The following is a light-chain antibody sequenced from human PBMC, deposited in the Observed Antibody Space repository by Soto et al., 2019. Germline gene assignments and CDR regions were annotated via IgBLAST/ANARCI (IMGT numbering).Light chain of an antibody. Sequence: DIQMTQSPSTLSGSVGDRVTVTCRASQTISSWLAWYHQKPGKAPTRLIYAASSLQSGVPSRFSGSGSGTDFTLTISSLQPEDFATYYCQQSYSTLWTFGQGTKVDI. J-gene: IGKJ1*01. V-gene: IGKV1-39*01. CDR2: AAS. CDR3: QQSYSTLWT. CDR1: QTISSW.